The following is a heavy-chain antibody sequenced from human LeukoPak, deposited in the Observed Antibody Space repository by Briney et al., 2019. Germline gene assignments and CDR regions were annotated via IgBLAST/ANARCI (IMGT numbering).Heavy chain of an antibody. D-gene: IGHD6-13*01. CDR1: GGSISSYY. CDR2: IYTCGST. V-gene: IGHV4-4*07. Sequence: SETLSLTCTVSGGSISSYYWSWIRQPAGKGLEWIGRIYTCGSTNYNPSLKSRVTMSVDTSKNQFSLKLSSVTAADTAVYYCARTSTAAAGSGWFDPWGQGTLVTVSS. J-gene: IGHJ5*02. CDR3: ARTSTAAAGSGWFDP.